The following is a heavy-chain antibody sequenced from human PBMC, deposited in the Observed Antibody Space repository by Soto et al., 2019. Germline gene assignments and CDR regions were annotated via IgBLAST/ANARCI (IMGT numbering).Heavy chain of an antibody. D-gene: IGHD4-4*01. CDR2: ISGDGRSI. CDR1: GFTFSSYL. CDR3: AKDRQYPRDYFHY. Sequence: EVQLVESGGGLVQPGGSLRLSCAASGFTFSSYLMHWVRQVPGKGLVWVSRISGDGRSITYADSVKGRFTISRDSAKNTLYLQMHSLRAEDTAVYYCAKDRQYPRDYFHYWGQGTLVTVSS. V-gene: IGHV3-74*01. J-gene: IGHJ4*02.